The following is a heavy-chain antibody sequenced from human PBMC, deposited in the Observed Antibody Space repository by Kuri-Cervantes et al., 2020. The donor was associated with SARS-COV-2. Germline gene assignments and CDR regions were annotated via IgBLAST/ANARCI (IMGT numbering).Heavy chain of an antibody. CDR3: ARAYGFLRYIYYMDV. CDR2: VNHRGST. J-gene: IGHJ6*03. D-gene: IGHD4-17*01. Sequence: SQTLSLTCAFYGESFSGYYWNWIRQSPGKGLEWIGEVNHRGSTNYNPSLKSRVTISVDTSSKQFSLHLDSVTAADTAVYYCARAYGFLRYIYYMDVWGRGTEVTVSS. V-gene: IGHV4-34*01. CDR1: GESFSGYY.